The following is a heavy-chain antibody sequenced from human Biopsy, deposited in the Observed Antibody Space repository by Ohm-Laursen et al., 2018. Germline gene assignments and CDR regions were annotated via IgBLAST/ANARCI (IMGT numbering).Heavy chain of an antibody. CDR1: GDSISSYY. J-gene: IGHJ2*01. CDR3: ARDRGFYSDRTVPGYFDL. D-gene: IGHD3-22*01. CDR2: VCYTGST. V-gene: IGHV4-59*01. Sequence: SDTLSLTCVVSGDSISSYYWSWIRQPPGKGLEWIGYVCYTGSTDYNPSLQSRVTISVDTSKNHFSLRLRSVTPADTAIYYCARDRGFYSDRTVPGYFDLWGRGTLVTVSS.